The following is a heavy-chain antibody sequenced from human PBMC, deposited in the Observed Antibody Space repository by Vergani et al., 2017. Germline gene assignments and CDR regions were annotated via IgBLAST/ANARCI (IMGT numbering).Heavy chain of an antibody. CDR2: LKRTFDGGTT. V-gene: IGHV3-15*01. J-gene: IGHJ6*02. D-gene: IGHD2-21*01. CDR1: GFSFRNAW. Sequence: EVQLVESGGGIVKPGGSLRLSCVASGFSFRNAWMNWVRRTPGRGWGWFGVLKRTFDGGTTDNAAAVKGRFTISRDDSKNTLFLQMNGLKTEDIGVYYCTTDPRYCGDGSCYWLRDHHYYGMDVWGQGTTVTVSS. CDR3: TTDPRYCGDGSCYWLRDHHYYGMDV.